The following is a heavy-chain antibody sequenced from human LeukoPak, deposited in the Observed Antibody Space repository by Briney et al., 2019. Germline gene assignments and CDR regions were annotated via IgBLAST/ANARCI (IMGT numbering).Heavy chain of an antibody. J-gene: IGHJ5*02. D-gene: IGHD7-27*01. V-gene: IGHV3-30*02. Sequence: GGSLRLSCVGSGFTFSVHWVRQVPGKGLEWLTFIRHDGTDQHYADSVRGRFTISRHNSKNTVYLQMNSLRPEDTALYYCAKDGNWASVSWGQGTLVTVSS. CDR1: GFTFS. CDR3: AKDGNWASVS. CDR2: IRHDGTDQ.